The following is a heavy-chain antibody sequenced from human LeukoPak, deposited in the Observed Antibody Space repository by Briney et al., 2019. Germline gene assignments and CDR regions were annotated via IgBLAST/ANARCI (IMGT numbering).Heavy chain of an antibody. Sequence: GGSLRLSCAASGFTFSSYAMSWVRQTPGKGPEWVSAISGSSGTTYYADSVKGRFTISRDNSKKMLYLQMSVLRPEDTALYYCAGVWGPSSAWPWAFEYWGEGTLVTVSS. J-gene: IGHJ4*02. V-gene: IGHV3-23*01. CDR1: GFTFSSYA. CDR2: ISGSSGTT. D-gene: IGHD6-13*01. CDR3: AGVWGPSSAWPWAFEY.